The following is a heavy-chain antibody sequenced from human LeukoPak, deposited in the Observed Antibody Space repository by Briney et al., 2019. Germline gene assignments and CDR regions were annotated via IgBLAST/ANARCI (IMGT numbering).Heavy chain of an antibody. CDR2: IYYSGST. Sequence: SETLSLTCTVSGGSITSSSYYWGWIRQPPGKGLEWIGNIYYSGSTYYNPSLKSRVTISVDTSKNQFSLKLSSVTAADTAVYYCARPLTGAFDYWGQGTLVTVSS. V-gene: IGHV4-39*07. J-gene: IGHJ4*02. D-gene: IGHD7-27*01. CDR3: ARPLTGAFDY. CDR1: GGSITSSSYY.